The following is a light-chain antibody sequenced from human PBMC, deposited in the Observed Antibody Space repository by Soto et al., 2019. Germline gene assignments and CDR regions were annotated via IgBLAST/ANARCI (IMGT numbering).Light chain of an antibody. Sequence: EIVLTQSPGTLSLSPGERATLSCRASQSVSSSYLAWYQQKPGRAPRLLIDGASSRATGIPDRFSGSGSGTDFTLTISDVQPEDFAVYYCHQRQSWPRTFGQGTKVDIK. CDR2: GAS. J-gene: IGKJ1*01. CDR1: QSVSSSY. CDR3: HQRQSWPRT. V-gene: IGKV3-20*01.